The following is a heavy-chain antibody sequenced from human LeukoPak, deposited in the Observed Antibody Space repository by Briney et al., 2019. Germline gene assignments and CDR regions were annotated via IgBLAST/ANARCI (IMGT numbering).Heavy chain of an antibody. CDR2: ISAYNGNT. J-gene: IGHJ4*02. CDR1: GYTFTSYG. CDR3: ARDRAGFYYPDAFDY. V-gene: IGHV1-18*01. Sequence: ASVKVSCKASGYTFTSYGISWVRQAPGQGLEWMGWISAYNGNTNYAQKLQGRVTMTTDTSTSTVYMELSSLRSEDTAVYYCARDRAGFYYPDAFDYWGQGTLVTVSS. D-gene: IGHD2/OR15-2a*01.